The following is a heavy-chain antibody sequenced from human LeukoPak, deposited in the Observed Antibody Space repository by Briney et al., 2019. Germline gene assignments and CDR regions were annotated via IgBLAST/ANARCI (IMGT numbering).Heavy chain of an antibody. CDR3: AKDLPVRQWLEGGAFDI. Sequence: GGSLRLSCAASGFTFRSYAMSWVRQAPGKGLEWVSALSGSGGSGGSTDYADSVKGRFTISRDNAKNSLYLQMNSLRAEDTAVYYCAKDLPVRQWLEGGAFDIWGQGTMVTVSS. D-gene: IGHD6-19*01. J-gene: IGHJ3*02. V-gene: IGHV3-23*01. CDR2: LSGSGGSGGST. CDR1: GFTFRSYA.